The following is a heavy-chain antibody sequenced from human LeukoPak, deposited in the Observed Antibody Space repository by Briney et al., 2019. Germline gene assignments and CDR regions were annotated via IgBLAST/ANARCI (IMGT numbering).Heavy chain of an antibody. Sequence: PSETLSLTCAVYGGSFSGYYWSWIRQPPGKGLEWVGEINHSGSTNYNPSLKSRVTISVDTSKNQFSLKLSSVTAADTAVYYCARVRMTTVTSRYDYWGQGTLVTVSS. CDR1: GGSFSGYY. J-gene: IGHJ4*02. D-gene: IGHD4-17*01. V-gene: IGHV4-34*01. CDR2: INHSGST. CDR3: ARVRMTTVTSRYDY.